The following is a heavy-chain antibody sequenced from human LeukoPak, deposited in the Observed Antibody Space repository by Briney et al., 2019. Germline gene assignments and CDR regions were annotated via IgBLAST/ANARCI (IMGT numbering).Heavy chain of an antibody. D-gene: IGHD2-8*01. CDR2: ISGSGGST. V-gene: IGHV3-23*01. Sequence: GGSLRLSCAASGFTFSSYAMSWVRQAPGKGLEWVSAISGSGGSTYYADSVKGRFTISRDNSKNTLYLQMNSLRAEDTAVYYCAKDDFRYCTNGVCYTTRMNYWGQGTLVTVSS. CDR3: AKDDFRYCTNGVCYTTRMNY. J-gene: IGHJ4*02. CDR1: GFTFSSYA.